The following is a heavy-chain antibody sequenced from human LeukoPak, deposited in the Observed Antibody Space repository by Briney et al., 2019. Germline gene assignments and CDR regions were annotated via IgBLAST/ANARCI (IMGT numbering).Heavy chain of an antibody. Sequence: GGSLRVSCAASGFTFNIYGMSWVRQAPGKGLEWVSGISVSVGSTYYVDSAKGRFTISRDNSKNTLYLQMNSLRAEDTAVYYCARGSKTAGTIYSFDYWGQGTLVTVSS. D-gene: IGHD6-13*01. CDR2: ISVSVGST. CDR1: GFTFNIYG. CDR3: ARGSKTAGTIYSFDY. J-gene: IGHJ4*02. V-gene: IGHV3-23*01.